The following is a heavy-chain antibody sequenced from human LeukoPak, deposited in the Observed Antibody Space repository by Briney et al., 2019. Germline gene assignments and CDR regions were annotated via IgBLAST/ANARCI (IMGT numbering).Heavy chain of an antibody. CDR2: ISYDGTNK. Sequence: GRSLRLSCAASGFSFSSYTMHWVRQAPGKGLEWVAVISYDGTNKFYADSVKGRFTISRDNAKNTQHLEMNSLRAEDTAVYYCAKDREVTMDRGVIISFEYFQDWGQGTLVTVSS. D-gene: IGHD3-10*01. J-gene: IGHJ1*01. CDR1: GFSFSSYT. CDR3: AKDREVTMDRGVIISFEYFQD. V-gene: IGHV3-30-3*01.